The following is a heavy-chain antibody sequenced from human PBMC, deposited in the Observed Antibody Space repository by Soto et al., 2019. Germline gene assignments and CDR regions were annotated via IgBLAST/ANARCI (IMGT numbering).Heavy chain of an antibody. Sequence: PGVSLRLSCAVSGFIVSSNYMSWVRQAPGKGLEWVSVIYSGGSTYYADSVKGRFTISRDNSKNTLYLQMNSLRAEDTAVYYCARGFNWNSHYFDYWGQGTLVTAPQ. J-gene: IGHJ4*02. D-gene: IGHD1-1*01. V-gene: IGHV3-53*01. CDR2: IYSGGST. CDR3: ARGFNWNSHYFDY. CDR1: GFIVSSNY.